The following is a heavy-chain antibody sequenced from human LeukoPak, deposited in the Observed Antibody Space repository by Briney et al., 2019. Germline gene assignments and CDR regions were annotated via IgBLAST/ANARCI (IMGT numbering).Heavy chain of an antibody. CDR3: ARVRKPGITIFGVPKGGLYYYMDV. CDR1: GYTFTGYY. Sequence: ASVKVSCKASGYTFTGYYMHWVRQAPGQGLEWMGWINPSSGGTNYAQKFQGRVTMTRDTSISTAYMELSRLRSDDTAVYYCARVRKPGITIFGVPKGGLYYYMDVWGKGTTVTVSS. J-gene: IGHJ6*03. D-gene: IGHD3-3*01. V-gene: IGHV1-2*02. CDR2: INPSSGGT.